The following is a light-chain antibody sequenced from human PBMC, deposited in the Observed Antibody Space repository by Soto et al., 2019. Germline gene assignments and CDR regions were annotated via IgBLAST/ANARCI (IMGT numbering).Light chain of an antibody. J-gene: IGLJ2*01. CDR3: SSFAGNNNLV. Sequence: QSALTQPPSASGSPGQSVTISCTGTSSDVGGYNYVSWYQQHPGKAPKLMISEVSKRSSGVPVRFSGSKSGNTASLTVSGLQAEDEADYYCSSFAGNNNLVFGGGTKLTVL. V-gene: IGLV2-8*01. CDR1: SSDVGGYNY. CDR2: EVS.